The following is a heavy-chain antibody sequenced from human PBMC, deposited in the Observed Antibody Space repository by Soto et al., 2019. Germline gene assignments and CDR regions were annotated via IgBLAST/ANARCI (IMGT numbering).Heavy chain of an antibody. CDR2: IRSKAYGGTT. J-gene: IGHJ4*02. CDR1: GFTFGDYA. V-gene: IGHV3-49*03. CDR3: TRVGGKLVFGSYSSGWN. Sequence: GGSLRLSCTASGFTFGDYAMSWFRQAPGKGLEWVGFIRSKAYGGTTEYAASVKGRFTISRDDSKNIAYLQMNSLKTEDTAVYYCTRVGGKLVFGSYSSGWNWGQGTLVTVSS. D-gene: IGHD6-19*01.